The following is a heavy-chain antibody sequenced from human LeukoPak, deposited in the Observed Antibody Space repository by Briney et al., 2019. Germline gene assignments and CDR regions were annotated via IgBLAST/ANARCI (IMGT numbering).Heavy chain of an antibody. CDR1: GFIFRKFA. D-gene: IGHD1-26*01. CDR2: ISSSSSYI. CDR3: ARDYEIVGAAGAFDI. J-gene: IGHJ3*02. V-gene: IGHV3-21*01. Sequence: GGSLRLSCEVSGFIFRKFAMTWVRQAPGKGLEWVSSISSSSSYIYYADSVKGRFTISRDNAKNSLYLQMNNLRAEDTAVYYCARDYEIVGAAGAFDIWGQGTMVTVSS.